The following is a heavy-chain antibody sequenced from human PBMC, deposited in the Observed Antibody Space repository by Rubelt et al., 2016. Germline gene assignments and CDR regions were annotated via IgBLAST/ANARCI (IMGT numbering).Heavy chain of an antibody. CDR3: ARDRAAGKGGFDY. V-gene: IGHV3-23*04. Sequence: VQLVESGGGLVQPGRSLRLSCAASGFTFSNYAMTWVRPVPGKGLEWVSSIKSTGDTAYYADYFMGRLPISRDNSKSTMYLQMNSLRAEDTAVYYWARDRAAGKGGFDYWGQGTLVTVSS. CDR2: IKSTGDTA. CDR1: GFTFSNYA. D-gene: IGHD6-13*01. J-gene: IGHJ4*02.